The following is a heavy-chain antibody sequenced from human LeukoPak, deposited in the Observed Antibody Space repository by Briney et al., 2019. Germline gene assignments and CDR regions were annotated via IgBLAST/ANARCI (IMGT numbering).Heavy chain of an antibody. CDR3: AKGLGYCSSTSCYGGKYYYMDV. D-gene: IGHD2-2*01. CDR1: GFSFSTYG. CDR2: VRSDGNTK. V-gene: IGHV3-30*02. J-gene: IGHJ6*03. Sequence: GGSLRLSCAASGFSFSTYGMHWVRQAPGKGLEWVAFVRSDGNTKYYADSVKGRFTISRDNSKNTLYPEMNSLRAEDTAVYYCAKGLGYCSSTSCYGGKYYYMDVWGKGTTVTVSS.